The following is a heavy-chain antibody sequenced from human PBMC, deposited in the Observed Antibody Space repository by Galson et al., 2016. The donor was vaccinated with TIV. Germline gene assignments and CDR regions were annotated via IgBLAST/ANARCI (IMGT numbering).Heavy chain of an antibody. Sequence: SLRLSCAASGFTFGSCGMHWVRQAPGKGLEWVAMISHDRSDKYYGDSVKGRFTISRDNSKNNLYLQMNSLTAEDTAVYYCERQWQSYYLDFWGQGTLVTVSS. CDR1: GFTFGSCG. CDR2: ISHDRSDK. V-gene: IGHV3-33*01. J-gene: IGHJ4*02. CDR3: ERQWQSYYLDF. D-gene: IGHD6-19*01.